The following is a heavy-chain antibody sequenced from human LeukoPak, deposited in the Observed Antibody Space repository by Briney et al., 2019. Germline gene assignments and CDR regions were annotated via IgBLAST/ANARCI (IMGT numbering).Heavy chain of an antibody. CDR3: AKDISLTVSPLTDNWFDA. Sequence: PGGSLRLSCAASGFTFSNYAMSWVRQAPGKGLEWVSAISGGGSASYYADSVKGRFTISRDNSKSTLYLELTSLRAEDTAMYYCAKDISLTVSPLTDNWFDAWGQGTLVIVSS. V-gene: IGHV3-23*01. J-gene: IGHJ5*02. CDR1: GFTFSNYA. CDR2: ISGGGSAS. D-gene: IGHD3-9*01.